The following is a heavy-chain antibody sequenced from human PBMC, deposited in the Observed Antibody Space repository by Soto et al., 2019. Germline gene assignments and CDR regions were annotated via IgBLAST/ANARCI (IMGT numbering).Heavy chain of an antibody. D-gene: IGHD6-6*01. CDR2: IIPITGTV. J-gene: IGHJ2*01. CDR3: AREYSSSAKYLYFDV. CDR1: GGTLSSYA. Sequence: QVQLVQSGAEVKKPGSSLKVSCKVSGGTLSSYAIGWVRQAPGQVLEWMGGIIPITGTVNYAQKFQGRVTITADESTTTVYMELSSLRSEDTAVYYCAREYSSSAKYLYFDVWGRGPLVTVSS. V-gene: IGHV1-69*01.